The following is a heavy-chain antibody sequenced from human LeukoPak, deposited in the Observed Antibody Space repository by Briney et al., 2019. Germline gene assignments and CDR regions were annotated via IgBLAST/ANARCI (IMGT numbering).Heavy chain of an antibody. CDR2: IYYSGST. D-gene: IGHD6-19*01. J-gene: IGHJ5*02. V-gene: IGHV4-59*01. CDR3: ARAHSSGWPHMFDP. Sequence: SETLSLTCTVSGGSISTYSWTWIRQPPGKSLEWIGNIYYSGSTNYNPSLKSRVTISIDTSKNQFSLKVSSVTAADTAVYYCARAHSSGWPHMFDPWGQGTLVTVPS. CDR1: GGSISTYS.